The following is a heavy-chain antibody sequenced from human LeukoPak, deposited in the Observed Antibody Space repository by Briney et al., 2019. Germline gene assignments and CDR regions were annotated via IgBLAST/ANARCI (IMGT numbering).Heavy chain of an antibody. CDR1: GYTFTSYG. D-gene: IGHD2-15*01. CDR3: ARTSILSRTNWFDP. Sequence: GASVKVSCKASGYTFTSYGISWVRQAPGQGREWMGWISAYNGNTNYAQKLQGRVTMTTDTSTSTAYMELRSLRSDDTAVYYCARTSILSRTNWFDPWGQGTLVTVSS. V-gene: IGHV1-18*01. J-gene: IGHJ5*02. CDR2: ISAYNGNT.